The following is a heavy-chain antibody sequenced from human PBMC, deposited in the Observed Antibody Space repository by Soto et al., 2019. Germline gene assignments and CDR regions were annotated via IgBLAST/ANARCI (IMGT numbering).Heavy chain of an antibody. CDR1: GFTFSNYA. V-gene: IGHV3-23*01. D-gene: IGHD6-13*01. J-gene: IGHJ5*02. Sequence: EVQLLESGGGLEQPGGSLRLSCAASGFTFSNYAMSWVRQAPGKGLEWVSAISGSGGSTYYAASVKGRFTISRDNSKNTLYLQMNSLRVEDTAVYYCARKGIAAAGGDPLWFDPWGQGTLVTVSS. CDR2: ISGSGGST. CDR3: ARKGIAAAGGDPLWFDP.